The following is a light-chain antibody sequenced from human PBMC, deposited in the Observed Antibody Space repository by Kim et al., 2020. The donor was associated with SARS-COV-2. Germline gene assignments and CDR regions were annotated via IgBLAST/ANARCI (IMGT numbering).Light chain of an antibody. J-gene: IGKJ4*01. Sequence: PASISCKARRSVVFSNGKTYWSWHVQKPGQPPQVLIYEVSSRFSGVPDRFSGGGSGTDFTLKISRVEAEDVGVYYCMQSVDLPLTFGGGTKVDIK. V-gene: IGKV2-29*03. CDR2: EVS. CDR3: MQSVDLPLT. CDR1: RSVVFSNGKTY.